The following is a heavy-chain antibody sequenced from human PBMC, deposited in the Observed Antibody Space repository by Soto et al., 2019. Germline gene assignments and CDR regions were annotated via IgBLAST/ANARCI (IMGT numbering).Heavy chain of an antibody. V-gene: IGHV1-3*01. CDR1: GYTFTHYA. J-gene: IGHJ5*02. CDR2: INAGSGNT. D-gene: IGHD6-25*01. CDR3: ESGLAADGA. Sequence: QVQLVQSGAEVKKPGASVKVSCTASGYTFTHYAIHWVRHAPGQRLEWMGCINAGSGNTKYAQTFQGRLTVTKDTSASTADMDLSSLSSEDTAIYCCESGLAADGAWGQGTMVTVSS.